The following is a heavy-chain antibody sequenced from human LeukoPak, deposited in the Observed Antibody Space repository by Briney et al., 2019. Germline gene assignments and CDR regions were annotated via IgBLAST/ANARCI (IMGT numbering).Heavy chain of an antibody. D-gene: IGHD3-22*01. CDR2: IDSSGGTT. CDR3: AKWDYHDTSGIVA. J-gene: IGHJ5*02. CDR1: GFTFRSFE. V-gene: IGHV3-48*03. Sequence: GGSLRLSCAASGFTFRSFEMNWVRQGPTKGLEWVSFIDSSGGTTYYADSVKGRFTIPRDNAKNSLYLQMNSLRAEDTAVYYCAKWDYHDTSGIVAWGQGTLVTVSS.